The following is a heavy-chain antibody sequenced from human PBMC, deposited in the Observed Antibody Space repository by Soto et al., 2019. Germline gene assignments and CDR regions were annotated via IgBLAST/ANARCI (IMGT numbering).Heavy chain of an antibody. CDR1: GFTFSSYC. CDR3: AKDEGSGSSSCHLDY. J-gene: IGHJ4*02. Sequence: GGSLRLSCAASGFTFSSYCMHWVRQAPGKGLEWVAVISYDGSNKYYADSVKGRFTISRDNSKNTLYLQMNSLRAEDTAVYYCAKDEGSGSSSCHLDYWGQGTLVTVSS. CDR2: ISYDGSNK. V-gene: IGHV3-30*18. D-gene: IGHD6-13*01.